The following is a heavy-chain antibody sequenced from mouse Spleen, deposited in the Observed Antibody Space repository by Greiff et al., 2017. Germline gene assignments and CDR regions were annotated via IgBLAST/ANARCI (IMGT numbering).Heavy chain of an antibody. CDR1: GFNIKDDY. CDR2: IDPENGDT. V-gene: IGHV14-4*01. J-gene: IGHJ3*01. Sequence: VQLKESGAELVRPGASVKLSCTASGFNIKDDYMHWVKQRPEQGLEWIGWIDPENGDTEYASKFQGKATITADTSSNTAYLQLSSLTSEDTAVYYCTRAWFAYWGQGTLVTVSA. CDR3: TRAWFAY.